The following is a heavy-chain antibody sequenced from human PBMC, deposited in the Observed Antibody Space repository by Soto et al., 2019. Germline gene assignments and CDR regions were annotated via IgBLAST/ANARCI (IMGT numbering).Heavy chain of an antibody. J-gene: IGHJ2*01. CDR3: ARPLWRNDYNWGYFDL. V-gene: IGHV3-30-3*01. CDR1: GFTFSSYA. D-gene: IGHD4-4*01. Sequence: QVQLVESGGGVVQPGRSLRLSCAASGFTFSSYAMHWVRQAPGKGLEWVAVISDDGSNKYYADSVKGRFTISRDNSKNTLYLQMNSLRAEDTALYYCARPLWRNDYNWGYFDLWGRGTLVTVSS. CDR2: ISDDGSNK.